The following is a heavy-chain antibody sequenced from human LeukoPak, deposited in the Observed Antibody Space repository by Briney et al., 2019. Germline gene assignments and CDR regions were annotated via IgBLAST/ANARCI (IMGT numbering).Heavy chain of an antibody. CDR2: IKQDGSER. Sequence: GGSLRLSCAVSGFTFSNYWMTWVRQAPGKGLEWVANIKQDGSERYYVDSVKGRFTISRDNAKNSLYLQMDSLRAEDTAVYYCARERGYSSLIYPFDYWGQGTLVTVSS. J-gene: IGHJ4*02. CDR3: ARERGYSSLIYPFDY. D-gene: IGHD5-18*01. CDR1: GFTFSNYW. V-gene: IGHV3-7*01.